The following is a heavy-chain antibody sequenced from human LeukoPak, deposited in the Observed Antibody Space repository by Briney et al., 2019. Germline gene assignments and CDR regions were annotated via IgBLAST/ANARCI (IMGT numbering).Heavy chain of an antibody. D-gene: IGHD3-3*01. Sequence: SETLSLTCTVSGGSISSGDYYWSWIRQPPGKGLEWIGYIYYSGSTYYNPSLKSRVTISVDTSKNQFSLKLSSVIAADTAVYYCARGKVTRFLEWLLYDAFDIWGQGTMVTVSS. J-gene: IGHJ3*02. V-gene: IGHV4-30-4*08. CDR2: IYYSGST. CDR3: ARGKVTRFLEWLLYDAFDI. CDR1: GGSISSGDYY.